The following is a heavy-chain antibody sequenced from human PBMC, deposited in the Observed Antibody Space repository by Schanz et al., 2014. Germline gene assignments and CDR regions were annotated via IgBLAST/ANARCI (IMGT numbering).Heavy chain of an antibody. D-gene: IGHD6-13*01. CDR1: GYTFTSYY. Sequence: QVQLVQSGAEVKKPGASVKVSCKASGYTFTSYYMHWVRQAPGQGLEWMGIINPSSGTTRIAQNFQGRLTVTRDTSTSTVNMELSSLRSEDTAVYYCARDGEAAAGCDYWGQGTLXTVSS. CDR3: ARDGEAAAGCDY. J-gene: IGHJ4*02. V-gene: IGHV1-46*03. CDR2: INPSSGTT.